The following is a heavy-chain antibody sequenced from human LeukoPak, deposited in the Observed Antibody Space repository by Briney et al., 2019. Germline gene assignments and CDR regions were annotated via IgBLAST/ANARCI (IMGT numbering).Heavy chain of an antibody. V-gene: IGHV1-18*01. Sequence: GASVKVSCKASGYTFTRYGISWVRQAPGQGLEWLGWISAYDGNTNYEQKFQGRVTMTTDTSTSTAYMELRSLRFDDTAVYYCARDKVIASAGTPNWFDPWGQGTLVTVSS. CDR2: ISAYDGNT. D-gene: IGHD6-13*01. CDR3: ARDKVIASAGTPNWFDP. J-gene: IGHJ5*02. CDR1: GYTFTRYG.